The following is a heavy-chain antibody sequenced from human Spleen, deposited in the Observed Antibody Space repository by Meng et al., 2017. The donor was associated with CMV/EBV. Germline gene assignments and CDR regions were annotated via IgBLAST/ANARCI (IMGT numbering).Heavy chain of an antibody. J-gene: IGHJ6*02. D-gene: IGHD2/OR15-2a*01. V-gene: IGHV1-69*10. CDR3: ASLFTIIGSLYYRGMAV. Sequence: SLEVSCKASGYTFTSYDINWVRQATGQGLEWMGGIIPTLDITDYAQKFQGRLTITADKSTSTAYMELSSLRSEDTAVNHCASLFTIIGSLYYRGMAVWGQGPRSPSP. CDR1: GYTFTSYD. CDR2: IIPTLDIT.